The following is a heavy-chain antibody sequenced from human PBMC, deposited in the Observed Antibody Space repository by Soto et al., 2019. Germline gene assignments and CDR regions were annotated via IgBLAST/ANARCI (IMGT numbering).Heavy chain of an antibody. D-gene: IGHD7-27*01. Sequence: GGSLRLSCAASGFTFSRYSMSWVRLAPGKGLEWVSCIGPGSTSIYYADSVTGRFTVSRDNAKNSLYLQMTSLRDEDTAVYYCARDELTGDPREAFDIWGQGTMVTVSS. J-gene: IGHJ3*02. CDR1: GFTFSRYS. CDR2: IGPGSTSI. CDR3: ARDELTGDPREAFDI. V-gene: IGHV3-48*02.